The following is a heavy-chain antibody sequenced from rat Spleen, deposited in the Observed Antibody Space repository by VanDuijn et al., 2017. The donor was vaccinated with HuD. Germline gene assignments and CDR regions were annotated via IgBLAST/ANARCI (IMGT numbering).Heavy chain of an antibody. J-gene: IGHJ4*01. CDR2: INNAGST. Sequence: EVQLQESGPGLVKPSQSLSLTCSVTGHDITSSYRWNWIRKFPGNKLEWMGYINNAGSTNNNPSLKSRISMTRDTSKNQLFLQVNSVTTEDTATYYCARAYYNSGDYVMDAWGQGASVTVSS. CDR3: ARAYYNSGDYVMDA. V-gene: IGHV3-3*01. D-gene: IGHD1-1*01. CDR1: GHDITSSYR.